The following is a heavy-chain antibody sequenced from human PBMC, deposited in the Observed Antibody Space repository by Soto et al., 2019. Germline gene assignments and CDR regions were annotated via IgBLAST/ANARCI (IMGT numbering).Heavy chain of an antibody. CDR1: GGAISSYY. CDR3: ATLIGDFAY. CDR2: IYYSGST. V-gene: IGHV4-59*01. D-gene: IGHD3-16*01. Sequence: PSETLSLTCTVSGGAISSYYCSWIRQPPGKGLEWIGYIYYSGSTNYNPSLKSRVTISVDTSKNQFSLKLSSVTAADTAVYYCATLIGDFAYWGQGTLVTSPQ. J-gene: IGHJ4*02.